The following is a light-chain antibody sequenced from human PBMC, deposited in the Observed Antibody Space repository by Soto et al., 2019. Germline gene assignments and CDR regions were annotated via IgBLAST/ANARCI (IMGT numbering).Light chain of an antibody. CDR3: QQYNKWPRT. CDR1: QSISSD. V-gene: IGKV3-15*01. Sequence: DIVMTQSRATLSLSPGARGTLSCRAGQSISSDVAWYQQQPGQAPRLLIYGASTTATGIPARFSGSGSGTEFTLTISSLQSEDFAVYNCQQYNKWPRTFGQGTKVDIK. CDR2: GAS. J-gene: IGKJ2*01.